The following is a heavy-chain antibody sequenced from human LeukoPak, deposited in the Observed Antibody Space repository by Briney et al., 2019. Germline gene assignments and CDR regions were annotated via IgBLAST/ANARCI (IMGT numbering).Heavy chain of an antibody. Sequence: GGSLRLSCAASGFTFSSYAMNWVRQAPGKGLEWVSSISSSSSYIYYADSVKGRFTISRDNAKNSLYLQMNSLRAEDTAVYYCARVVRSTDSFYFDYWGQGTLVTVSS. CDR3: ARVVRSTDSFYFDY. CDR2: ISSSSSYI. CDR1: GFTFSSYA. D-gene: IGHD5/OR15-5a*01. J-gene: IGHJ4*02. V-gene: IGHV3-21*01.